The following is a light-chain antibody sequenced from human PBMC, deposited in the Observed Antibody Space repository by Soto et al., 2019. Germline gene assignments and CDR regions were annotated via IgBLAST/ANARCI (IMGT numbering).Light chain of an antibody. CDR1: QSVLYSSNNKNY. CDR2: WAS. CDR3: QHYYSPPYT. J-gene: IGKJ2*01. Sequence: DIVMTQSPDSLAVSLGERASINCKSSQSVLYSSNNKNYLAWHQQKPGQPPKLLIYWASTRESGVPDRFSGSGSGTDFTLTISSLQAEDAAVYYCQHYYSPPYTFGQGTKLEIK. V-gene: IGKV4-1*01.